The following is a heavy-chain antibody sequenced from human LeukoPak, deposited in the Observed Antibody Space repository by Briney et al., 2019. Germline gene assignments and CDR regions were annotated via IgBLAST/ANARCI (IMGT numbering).Heavy chain of an antibody. J-gene: IGHJ5*02. Sequence: TGGSLRLSCVASGSIFSYYEMNWVRQAPGKGLEWVSYISSSGGTIYYADSTKGRFTISRDNVKNLVYLQMNSLRVEDTAVYYCARDISPSGGFGESLAGWFDPWGQGALVTVSS. D-gene: IGHD3-10*01. CDR3: ARDISPSGGFGESLAGWFDP. V-gene: IGHV3-48*03. CDR2: ISSSGGTI. CDR1: GSIFSYYE.